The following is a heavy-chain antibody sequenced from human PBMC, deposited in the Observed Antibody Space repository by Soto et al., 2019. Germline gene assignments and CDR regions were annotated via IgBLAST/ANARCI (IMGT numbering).Heavy chain of an antibody. V-gene: IGHV4-61*01. J-gene: IGHJ6*04. CDR3: ARGARLPTDLAGYYYYAMGG. D-gene: IGHD4-4*01. CDR1: GGSVSSVSYY. CDR2: IYYSGGI. Sequence: SETLSRTCTVSGGSVSSVSYYWSWIRQPPGKGLEWIGYIYYSGGINYNPSLKSRVTISVDTSKNQFSLKLSSVTAADTAVYYCARGARLPTDLAGYYYYAMGGWGRGTTVVVCS.